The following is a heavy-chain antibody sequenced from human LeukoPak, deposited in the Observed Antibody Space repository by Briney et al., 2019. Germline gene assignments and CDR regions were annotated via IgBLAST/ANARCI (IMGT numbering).Heavy chain of an antibody. CDR3: ASLGYCSSTSCFRTPGDY. CDR2: IYYSGST. D-gene: IGHD2-2*01. J-gene: IGHJ4*02. CDR1: GGSISSGDYY. Sequence: SETLSLTCTVSGGSISSGDYYWSWIRQPPGKGLEWIGYIYYSGSTYYNPSLKSRVTISVNTSKNQFSLKLSPVTAADTSVYYCASLGYCSSTSCFRTPGDYWGQGTLVTVSS. V-gene: IGHV4-30-4*08.